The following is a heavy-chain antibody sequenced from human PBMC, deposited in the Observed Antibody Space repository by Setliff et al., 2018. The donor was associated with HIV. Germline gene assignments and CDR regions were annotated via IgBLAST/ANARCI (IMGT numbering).Heavy chain of an antibody. CDR3: ARGVPPDY. J-gene: IGHJ4*02. V-gene: IGHV4-31*03. CDR1: GGSISSGGYY. CDR2: MYHSGST. Sequence: PSETLSLTCTVSGGSISSGGYYWSWIRQHPGKGLEWIGYMYHSGSTHYKPSLRSRLMFSVDASKTQFSLKLTSVTAADTAVCYCARGVPPDYWGQGTLVTVS. D-gene: IGHD3-3*01.